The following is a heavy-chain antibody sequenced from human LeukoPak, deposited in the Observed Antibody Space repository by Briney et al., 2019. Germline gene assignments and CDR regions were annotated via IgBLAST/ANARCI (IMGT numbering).Heavy chain of an antibody. Sequence: PGGSLRLSCAASGFTFSAFAMRWVRQAPEEGLGWVAFIQYDVSKKYYADSVKGRFSVSRDNSKNTVFLQMNSLRTEDAAVYYCSKRHAYSSPHFDYWGQGTLVTVSS. V-gene: IGHV3-30*02. CDR2: IQYDVSKK. CDR3: SKRHAYSSPHFDY. CDR1: GFTFSAFA. D-gene: IGHD5-18*01. J-gene: IGHJ4*02.